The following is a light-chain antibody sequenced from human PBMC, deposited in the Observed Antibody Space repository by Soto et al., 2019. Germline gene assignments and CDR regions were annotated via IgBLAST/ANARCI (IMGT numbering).Light chain of an antibody. CDR3: SSYAGSNKSV. V-gene: IGLV2-8*01. J-gene: IGLJ1*01. Sequence: LTQPPSASGSPGQSVTISCTGTSSDVGGYNYVSWYQQHPGKAPKLMIYEVSKRPSGVPDRFSGSKSGNTASLTVSGLQPEDEADYYCSSYAGSNKSVFGTGTKVNV. CDR1: SSDVGGYNY. CDR2: EVS.